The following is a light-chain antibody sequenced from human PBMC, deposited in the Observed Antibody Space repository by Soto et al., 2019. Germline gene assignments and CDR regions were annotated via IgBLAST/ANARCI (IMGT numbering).Light chain of an antibody. CDR2: DAS. V-gene: IGKV1-33*01. CDR1: QDISND. CDR3: HHYDNIPYT. Sequence: DIQMTQSPSSLSASVGYRVTITCQASQDISNDLSWYKQKPGKAPKLLIYDASNLKSGVPPRFSGSGSGTDFTFTISSLQPEDIATYYCHHYDNIPYTFGEGTKLEIK. J-gene: IGKJ2*01.